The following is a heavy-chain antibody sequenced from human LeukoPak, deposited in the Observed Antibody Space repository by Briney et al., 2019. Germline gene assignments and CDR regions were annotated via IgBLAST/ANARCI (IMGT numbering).Heavy chain of an antibody. CDR1: GFTFSSYC. V-gene: IGHV3-74*01. Sequence: GRSLRLSCTASGFTFSSYCMHWVRQAPGKGLVWVSRINSDGSSTSYADSVKGRFTISRDNAKNTLYLQMNSLRAEDTAMYYCARADRPNWYFDLWGRGTLVTVSS. CDR3: ARADRPNWYFDL. CDR2: INSDGSST. J-gene: IGHJ2*01.